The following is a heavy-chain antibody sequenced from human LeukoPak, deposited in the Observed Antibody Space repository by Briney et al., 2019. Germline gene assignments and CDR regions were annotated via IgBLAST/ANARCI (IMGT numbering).Heavy chain of an antibody. CDR3: ARHSSGYYYFDY. J-gene: IGHJ4*02. V-gene: IGHV3-11*03. CDR2: ISTSSSYI. D-gene: IGHD3-22*01. CDR1: GFTFSDHY. Sequence: GGSLRLSCAASGFTFSDHYMRWIRQAPGKGLEWVSYISTSSSYIYYADSVKGRFTISRDNAKNSLYLQMNSLRAEDTAVYYCARHSSGYYYFDYWGQGTLVTVSS.